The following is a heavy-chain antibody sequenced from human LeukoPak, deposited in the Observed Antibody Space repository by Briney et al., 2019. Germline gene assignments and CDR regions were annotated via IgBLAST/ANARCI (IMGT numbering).Heavy chain of an antibody. CDR1: GFTFDDYA. V-gene: IGHV3-9*01. CDR2: ISWNSGSI. Sequence: GGSLRLSCAASGFTFDDYAMHWVRHAPGKGLEWVSGISWNSGSIGYADSVKGRFTISRDNAENSLYLQMNSLRAEDTAVYYCASGGIYYGAAFEFWGQGTLVTVSS. J-gene: IGHJ4*02. D-gene: IGHD1-26*01. CDR3: ASGGIYYGAAFEF.